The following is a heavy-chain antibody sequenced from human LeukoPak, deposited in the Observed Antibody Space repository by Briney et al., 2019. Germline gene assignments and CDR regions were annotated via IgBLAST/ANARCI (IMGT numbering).Heavy chain of an antibody. CDR2: IIPIFGTA. CDR1: GGTFSSYA. Sequence: GSSVKVSCKASGGTFSSYAISWVRQAPGQGLEWMGRIIPIFGTANYAQKFQGRVTITTDESTSTDYMELSSLRSEDTAVYYCARAPYPYYYDSSAASEYFQHWGQGTLVTVSS. D-gene: IGHD3-22*01. V-gene: IGHV1-69*05. J-gene: IGHJ1*01. CDR3: ARAPYPYYYDSSAASEYFQH.